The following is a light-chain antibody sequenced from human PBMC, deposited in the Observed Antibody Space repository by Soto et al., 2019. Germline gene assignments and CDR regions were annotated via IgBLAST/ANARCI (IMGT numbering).Light chain of an antibody. CDR1: QSISSW. CDR2: KAS. CDR3: QQYNSYSPYT. Sequence: DIQMTQSPSTLSASVGDRVTITCRASQSISSWLAWYQQKPGKAPKLLIYKASSLESGVPTRFSGCRSGTELTLTISSLQHDDFESYYCQQYNSYSPYTFGQGTKLEIK. J-gene: IGKJ2*01. V-gene: IGKV1-5*03.